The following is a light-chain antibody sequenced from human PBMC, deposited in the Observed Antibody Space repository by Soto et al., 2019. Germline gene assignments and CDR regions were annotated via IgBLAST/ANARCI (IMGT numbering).Light chain of an antibody. Sequence: DIGMTQSPDSLAVSLGERATINCKSSQSIVYRSMNKNYLAWYQQKPGQPPKLLIYWASARESGVPDRFSGSGSGTNFTLTISSLQAEDVAVYYCQQYYSTPFTFGPGTKVDIK. V-gene: IGKV4-1*01. J-gene: IGKJ3*01. CDR2: WAS. CDR3: QQYYSTPFT. CDR1: QSIVYRSMNKNY.